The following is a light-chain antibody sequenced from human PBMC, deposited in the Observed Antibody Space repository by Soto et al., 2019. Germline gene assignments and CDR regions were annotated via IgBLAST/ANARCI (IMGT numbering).Light chain of an antibody. CDR3: QQFSSYPLT. Sequence: EFVLSQSPGTLSLSPGERATPSCRASQTVRNNYLAWYQQKPGQAPRLLIYDASSRATGIPDRFSGGGSGTDFTLTISRLEPEDFAVYYCQQFSSYPLTFGGGTKADIK. V-gene: IGKV3-20*01. CDR1: QTVRNNY. J-gene: IGKJ4*01. CDR2: DAS.